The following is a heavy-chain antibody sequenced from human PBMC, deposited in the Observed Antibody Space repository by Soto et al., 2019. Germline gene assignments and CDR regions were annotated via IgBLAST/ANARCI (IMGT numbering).Heavy chain of an antibody. Sequence: SLRLSCAASGFTFDDYAMHWVRQAPGKGLEWVSGISWNSVSIGYADSVKGRFTITRDNAKNSLYLQMNSLRAEDTALYYHAKDWLGELSFDDFDNWGQGTMVTVSS. CDR2: ISWNSVSI. V-gene: IGHV3-9*01. CDR3: AKDWLGELSFDDFDN. D-gene: IGHD3-16*02. J-gene: IGHJ3*02. CDR1: GFTFDDYA.